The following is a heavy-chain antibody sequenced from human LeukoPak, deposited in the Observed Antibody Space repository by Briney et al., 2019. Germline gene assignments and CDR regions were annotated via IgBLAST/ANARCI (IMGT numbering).Heavy chain of an antibody. CDR1: GGSFSGYY. Sequence: SETLSLTCAVYGGSFSGYYWSWIRQPPGKGLEWIGEINHSGSTNYNPSLKSRVTISVDTSKNQFSLKLSSVTAADTAVYYCARETLVSGGNRKKEKAIDYWGQGTLVTVSS. D-gene: IGHD2-15*01. CDR3: ARETLVSGGNRKKEKAIDY. CDR2: INHSGST. J-gene: IGHJ4*02. V-gene: IGHV4-34*01.